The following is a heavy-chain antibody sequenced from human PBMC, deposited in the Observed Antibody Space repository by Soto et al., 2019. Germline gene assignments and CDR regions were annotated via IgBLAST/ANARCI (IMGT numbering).Heavy chain of an antibody. D-gene: IGHD6-6*01. Sequence: TLSLTCAVSVCSIISASYSWNWILQSPGRGLEWIGHIYSSGSTYYNPSLKSRVSISVDTSNNQFSLKLTSVTAADTAVYFCAREDAARIERWFEAWGQGSLVNVSS. V-gene: IGHV4-31*11. CDR1: VCSIISASYS. J-gene: IGHJ5*02. CDR3: AREDAARIERWFEA. CDR2: IYSSGST.